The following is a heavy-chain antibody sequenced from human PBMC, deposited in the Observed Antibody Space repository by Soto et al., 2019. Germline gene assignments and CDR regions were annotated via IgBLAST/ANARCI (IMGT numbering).Heavy chain of an antibody. CDR2: IYYSGST. J-gene: IGHJ5*02. V-gene: IGHV4-59*01. D-gene: IGHD6-13*01. CDR1: GGSISSYY. Sequence: PSETLSLTCTVSGGSISSYYWSWIRQPPGKGLEWIGYIYYSGSTNYNPSLKSRVTISVDTSKNQFSLKLSSVTAADTAAYYCARAPMRVGIAAAGTNWFDPWGQGTLVTVSS. CDR3: ARAPMRVGIAAAGTNWFDP.